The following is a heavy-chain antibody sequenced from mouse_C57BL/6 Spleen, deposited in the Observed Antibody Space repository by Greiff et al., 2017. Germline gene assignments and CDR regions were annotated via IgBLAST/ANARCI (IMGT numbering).Heavy chain of an antibody. CDR1: GYAFSSSW. CDR2: IYPGDGDT. Sequence: QVQLQQSGPELVKPGASVKISCKASGYAFSSSWMNWVKQRPGKGLEWIGRIYPGDGDTNYNGKFKGKATLTADKSSSTAYMQLSSLTSEDSAVYFCARVAQATLGVAMDYWGQGTSVTVSS. D-gene: IGHD3-2*02. CDR3: ARVAQATLGVAMDY. J-gene: IGHJ4*01. V-gene: IGHV1-82*01.